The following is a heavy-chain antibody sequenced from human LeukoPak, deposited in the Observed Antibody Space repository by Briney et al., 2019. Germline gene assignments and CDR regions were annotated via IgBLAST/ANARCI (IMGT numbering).Heavy chain of an antibody. CDR1: GYTFTTYG. Sequence: ASVKVSCKASGYTFTTYGISWVRQAPGQGLEWMGWISAYNGNTNYAQNLQGRVTMTTDTSTSTAYMELRSLRSDDTAVYYCARDNRPRGSSGYMIDYWGQGTLVTVSS. V-gene: IGHV1-18*01. CDR3: ARDNRPRGSSGYMIDY. J-gene: IGHJ4*02. D-gene: IGHD3-22*01. CDR2: ISAYNGNT.